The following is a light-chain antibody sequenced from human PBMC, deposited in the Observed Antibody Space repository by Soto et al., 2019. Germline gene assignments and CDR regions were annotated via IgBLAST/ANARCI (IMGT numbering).Light chain of an antibody. CDR1: QSIRHY. CDR3: QHHNSYSQP. CDR2: GAS. J-gene: IGKJ1*01. Sequence: DIQMTQSPPTLSASVGDRVTITCRASQSIRHYLAWYQQMPGKAPKLLIYGASTLQSGVPSRFSGSGSGTKFTLTISTLQPDDFETYFCQHHNSYSQPFGQGTKMEIK. V-gene: IGKV1-5*01.